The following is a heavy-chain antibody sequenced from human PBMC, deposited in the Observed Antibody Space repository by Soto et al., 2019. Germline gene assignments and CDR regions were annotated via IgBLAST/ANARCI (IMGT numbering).Heavy chain of an antibody. Sequence: QVQLVQSGAEVKKPGSSVKVSCKASGGTFSSYAISWVRQAPGQGLEWMGGIIPIFGTANYAQKFQGRVTITADESTSTAYMELSSLRSEDTAVYYCATEAVVVAGDSNWFDPWGQGTLVTVSS. D-gene: IGHD2-15*01. V-gene: IGHV1-69*01. J-gene: IGHJ5*02. CDR3: ATEAVVVAGDSNWFDP. CDR2: IIPIFGTA. CDR1: GGTFSSYA.